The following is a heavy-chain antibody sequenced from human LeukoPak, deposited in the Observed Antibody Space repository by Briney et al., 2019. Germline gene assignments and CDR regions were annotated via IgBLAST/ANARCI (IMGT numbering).Heavy chain of an antibody. Sequence: GASVKVSCKASGGTFSSYAISWVRQAPGQGLEWMGGIIPIFGTANYAQKFQGRVTITTDESTSTAYMELSSLRSEDTAVYYCARSTMVRGVIEYNWFDPWGQGTLVTVSS. CDR1: GGTFSSYA. V-gene: IGHV1-69*05. D-gene: IGHD3-10*01. J-gene: IGHJ5*02. CDR3: ARSTMVRGVIEYNWFDP. CDR2: IIPIFGTA.